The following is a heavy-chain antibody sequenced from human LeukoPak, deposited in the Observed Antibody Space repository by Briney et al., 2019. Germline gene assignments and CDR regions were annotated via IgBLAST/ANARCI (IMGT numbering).Heavy chain of an antibody. CDR3: ARDPVGGDWYYYDSSAFDI. D-gene: IGHD3-22*01. CDR2: INPSGGST. CDR1: GYTFTSYY. V-gene: IGHV1-46*01. J-gene: IGHJ3*02. Sequence: ASVKVSCKASGYTFTSYYMHWVRQAPGQGLEWMGIINPSGGSTSYAQKFQGRDTMTRDTSTSTVYMELSSLRSEDTAVYYCARDPVGGDWYYYDSSAFDIWGQGTMVTVSS.